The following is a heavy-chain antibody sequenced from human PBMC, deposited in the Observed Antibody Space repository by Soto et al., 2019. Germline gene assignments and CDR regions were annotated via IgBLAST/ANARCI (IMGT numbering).Heavy chain of an antibody. V-gene: IGHV3-30-3*01. CDR3: ARVPRWMAKIKYYFDY. J-gene: IGHJ4*02. CDR1: GFTFSSYA. Sequence: QVQLVESGGGVVQPGRSLRLSCAASGFTFSSYAMHWVRQAPGKGLEWVAVISYDGSNKYYADSVKGRFTIARDNSKNTLYLEMNSLRAEDTAVYYCARVPRWMAKIKYYFDYWGQGTLVTVSS. D-gene: IGHD5-12*01. CDR2: ISYDGSNK.